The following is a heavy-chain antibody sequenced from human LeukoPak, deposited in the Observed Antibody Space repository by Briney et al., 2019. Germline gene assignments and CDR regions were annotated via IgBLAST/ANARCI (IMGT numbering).Heavy chain of an antibody. CDR2: IYSSGRT. J-gene: IGHJ4*02. CDR1: GASISSSGYY. Sequence: SETLSLTCNVSGASISSSGYYWGWIRQPPGKGLEWIGSIYSSGRTFYNPSLTGRLTISIDTANNQLSLKLNSVPAADTAVYFCARHQRYDSDWTFGKIEYWGQGSLVTVSS. D-gene: IGHD3-22*01. V-gene: IGHV4-39*01. CDR3: ARHQRYDSDWTFGKIEY.